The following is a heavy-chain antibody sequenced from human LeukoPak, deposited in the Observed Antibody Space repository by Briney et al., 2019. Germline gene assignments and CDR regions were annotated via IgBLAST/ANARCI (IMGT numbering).Heavy chain of an antibody. Sequence: GESLKISCKGSGYSFNTYWIGWVRQMPGKGLEWMGIIYPGDSDTRYSPSFQGQVTMSADKTINSAYVQWSSLEASDSAMYYCARFSPGPDTFDIWGQGTMVTVSS. CDR1: GYSFNTYW. CDR2: IYPGDSDT. J-gene: IGHJ3*02. D-gene: IGHD1-14*01. CDR3: ARFSPGPDTFDI. V-gene: IGHV5-51*01.